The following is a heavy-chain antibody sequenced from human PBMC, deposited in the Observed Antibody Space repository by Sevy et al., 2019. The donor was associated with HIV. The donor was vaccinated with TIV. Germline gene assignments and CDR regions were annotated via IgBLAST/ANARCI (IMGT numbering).Heavy chain of an antibody. CDR3: ARGQVLRFFDWPTYGLDV. CDR1: GFTLSSHW. J-gene: IGHJ6*02. Sequence: GGSLRLSCAASGFTLSSHWMFWVRQGPGKGLVWVSHINSHGTFTNYADSVRGRFTISRDNAKNTVYLQMDSLRAEDTAFYYCARGQVLRFFDWPTYGLDVWGQGTTVTVSS. CDR2: INSHGTFT. V-gene: IGHV3-74*01. D-gene: IGHD3-3*01.